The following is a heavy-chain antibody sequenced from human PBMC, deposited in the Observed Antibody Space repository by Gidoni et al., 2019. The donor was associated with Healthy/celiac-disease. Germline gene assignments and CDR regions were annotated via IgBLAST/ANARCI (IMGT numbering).Heavy chain of an antibody. V-gene: IGHV5-51*03. Sequence: EVQLVQSGAEVKKPGESLKISCKGSGYSFTSYWIGWVRQMPGKGLEWMGIIYPGDSDTRYRPSFQGQVTISADKSISTAYLQWSSLKASDTAMYYCARWPLKGDYYYGMDVWGQGTTVTVSS. CDR1: GYSFTSYW. CDR2: IYPGDSDT. J-gene: IGHJ6*02. CDR3: ARWPLKGDYYYGMDV.